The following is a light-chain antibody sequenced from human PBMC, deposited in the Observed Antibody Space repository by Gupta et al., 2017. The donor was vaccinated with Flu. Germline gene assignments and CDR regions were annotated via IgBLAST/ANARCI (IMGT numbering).Light chain of an antibody. V-gene: IGKV3D-15*01. Sequence: EIVMTQSPATLSVSPGETATLSCRASQRVSSNLAWYQQQPGQAPTLLIYDASTWATGSPARFSGSGSGTEYTLTISSLQSEDSAVYYCQQYNDQPRYTFGQGTTLEIK. CDR1: QRVSSN. J-gene: IGKJ2*01. CDR2: DAS. CDR3: QQYNDQPRYT.